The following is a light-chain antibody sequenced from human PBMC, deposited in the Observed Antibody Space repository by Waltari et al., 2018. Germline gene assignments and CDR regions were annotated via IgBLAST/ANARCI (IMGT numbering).Light chain of an antibody. CDR2: DVS. CDR1: SSDVGGYNY. J-gene: IGLJ1*01. V-gene: IGLV2-14*03. Sequence: QSALTQPASVSGSPGQSITISCTGTSSDVGGYNYVSWYQQHQGKAPKLMIFDVSFRPCSGVSSLFSGSKSGITASLTISGLRADDEADYYCSSYAGSDSYVFGTGTKVTVL. CDR3: SSYAGSDSYV.